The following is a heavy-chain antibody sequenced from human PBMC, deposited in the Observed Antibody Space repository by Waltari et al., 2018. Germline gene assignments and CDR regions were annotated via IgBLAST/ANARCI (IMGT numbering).Heavy chain of an antibody. V-gene: IGHV1-8*01. J-gene: IGHJ4*02. CDR3: ARGRRPYSSTWETFAY. CDR2: MNTNSGTT. CDR1: GYTFTTYD. D-gene: IGHD6-13*01. Sequence: QVQLVQSGAEVKKPGASVKVSCKASGYTFTTYDINWVRQASGQGLEWMGWMNTNSGTTGYSLKFQGRVTLTRDTSRNTAYMELSSLRSEDTAVYYCARGRRPYSSTWETFAYWGQGTLVTVSS.